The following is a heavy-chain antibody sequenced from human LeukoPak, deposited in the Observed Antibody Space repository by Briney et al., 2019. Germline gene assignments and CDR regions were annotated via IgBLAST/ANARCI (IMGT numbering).Heavy chain of an antibody. CDR1: GYSINSGYY. D-gene: IGHD3-22*01. CDR2: IYHRGTT. J-gene: IGHJ5*01. Sequence: SETLSLTCAVSGYSINSGYYWGWIRQPPGKGLEWIGSIYHRGTTYYNPSLKRRVSISVDTSKNQFSLKPSSVTAADTAMYYCARIAMFYYESSGYYSDSWGQGTLVTVSS. CDR3: ARIAMFYYESSGYYSDS. V-gene: IGHV4-38-2*01.